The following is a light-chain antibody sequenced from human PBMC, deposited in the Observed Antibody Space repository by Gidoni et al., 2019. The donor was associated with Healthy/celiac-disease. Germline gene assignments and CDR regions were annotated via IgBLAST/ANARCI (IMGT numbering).Light chain of an antibody. V-gene: IGLV3-21*04. CDR1: NIGSKS. J-gene: IGLJ3*02. Sequence: SYVLTQPTSGYVAPGKTARITCGGNNIGSKSVHWYQQKPGQAPVLVIYDDSDRPSGIPERFSGSNSGNTATLTISRVEAGDEADYYCQVWDSSSDHPVFGGGTKLTVL. CDR3: QVWDSSSDHPV. CDR2: DDS.